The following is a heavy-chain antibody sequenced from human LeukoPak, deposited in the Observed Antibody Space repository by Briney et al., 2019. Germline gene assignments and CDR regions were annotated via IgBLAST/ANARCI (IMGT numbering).Heavy chain of an antibody. Sequence: SQTLSLTCTVSGGSISSGGYYWSWIRQHPGKGLEWIGYIYYSGSTYYNPSLKSRVTISVDTSKNQFSLKLSSVTAADTAVYYCARGLGGNSRAAPYYFDYWGQGTLVTVSS. CDR3: ARGLGGNSRAAPYYFDY. J-gene: IGHJ4*02. V-gene: IGHV4-31*03. CDR2: IYYSGST. D-gene: IGHD4-23*01. CDR1: GGSISSGGYY.